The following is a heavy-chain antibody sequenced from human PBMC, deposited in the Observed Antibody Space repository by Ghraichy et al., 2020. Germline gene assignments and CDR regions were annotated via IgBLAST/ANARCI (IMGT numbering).Heavy chain of an antibody. Sequence: PVKVSCKASGGTFSSYAISWVRQAPGQGLEWMGGIIPIFGTANYAQKFQGRVTITADESTSTAYMELSSLRSEDTAVYYCARDQVKYDILTGEYYYYYYGMDVWGQGTTVTVSS. D-gene: IGHD3-9*01. CDR3: ARDQVKYDILTGEYYYYYYGMDV. CDR1: GGTFSSYA. CDR2: IIPIFGTA. V-gene: IGHV1-69*13. J-gene: IGHJ6*02.